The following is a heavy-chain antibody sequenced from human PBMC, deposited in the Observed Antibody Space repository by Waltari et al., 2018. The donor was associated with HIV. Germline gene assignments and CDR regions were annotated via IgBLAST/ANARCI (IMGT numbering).Heavy chain of an antibody. CDR3: AGDRGGIQLGGGMDV. D-gene: IGHD5-18*01. CDR2: CNSSGRTI. J-gene: IGHJ6*02. CDR1: GFTFSSYE. Sequence: EVQLVESGGGLVQPGGSLRLSCAASGFTFSSYEMNWVRQAPGKGLVGVSYCNSSGRTISYGDSVKGRSTISRDNAKNSLYRQMNSLGAEDTAVYYCAGDRGGIQLGGGMDVWGQGTTVTVSS. V-gene: IGHV3-48*03.